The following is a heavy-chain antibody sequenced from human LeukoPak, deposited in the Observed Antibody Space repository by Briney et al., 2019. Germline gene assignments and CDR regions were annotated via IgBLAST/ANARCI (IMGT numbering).Heavy chain of an antibody. CDR1: GFTFSSYA. CDR2: ISGDGDIT. D-gene: IGHD3-16*01. Sequence: GGSLRLSCAASGFTFSSYAMSWVRQAPGKGLEWVSAISGDGDITYYADSVKGRFTISRDNSRNTLYLQMNSLRAEDTAVYYCAKGYYDYVWGSYYFDYWGQGILVTVSS. CDR3: AKGYYDYVWGSYYFDY. J-gene: IGHJ4*02. V-gene: IGHV3-23*01.